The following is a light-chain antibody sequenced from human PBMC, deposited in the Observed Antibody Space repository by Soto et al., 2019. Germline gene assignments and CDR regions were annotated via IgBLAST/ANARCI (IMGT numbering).Light chain of an antibody. J-gene: IGLJ3*02. Sequence: QSVLTQPASVSGSPGQSITISCTGTSSDVGDFIYVSWYQQYPGKAPKLMIYSVSNRPSGVSNRFSGSKSGDTASLTISGLQAEDEADYYCSSYTSSAGRVFGGGTKVTVL. CDR2: SVS. V-gene: IGLV2-14*01. CDR1: SSDVGDFIY. CDR3: SSYTSSAGRV.